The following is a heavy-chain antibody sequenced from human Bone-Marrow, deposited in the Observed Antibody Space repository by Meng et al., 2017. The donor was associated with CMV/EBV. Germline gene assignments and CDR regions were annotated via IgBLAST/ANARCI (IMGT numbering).Heavy chain of an antibody. CDR2: IYYSGST. V-gene: IGHV4-39*01. Sequence: SETLSLTCTVSGGSISSSSYYWGWIRQPPGKGLEWIGSIYYSGSTYYNPSLKSRVTISVDTSKNQFSLKLSSVTAADTAVYYCARERDTTGAVAGTTPVDYWGQGTLVTVSS. D-gene: IGHD6-19*01. CDR1: GGSISSSSYY. CDR3: ARERDTTGAVAGTTPVDY. J-gene: IGHJ4*02.